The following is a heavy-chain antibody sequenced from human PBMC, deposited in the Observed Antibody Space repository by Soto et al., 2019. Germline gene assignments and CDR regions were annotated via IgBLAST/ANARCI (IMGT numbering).Heavy chain of an antibody. J-gene: IGHJ6*02. CDR1: GGTLRSYA. CDR3: ARAKTELPAMVTPGYYYYGMDV. Sequence: SVKVSCKASGGTLRSYALRWVRQAPGPGLEWMGGIIPIFGTATYAQQFQGRVPIAAVEATSTSCVELSGLRSEDTAVYYCARAKTELPAMVTPGYYYYGMDVWGQGTTVTVSS. D-gene: IGHD5-18*01. V-gene: IGHV1-69*13. CDR2: IIPIFGTA.